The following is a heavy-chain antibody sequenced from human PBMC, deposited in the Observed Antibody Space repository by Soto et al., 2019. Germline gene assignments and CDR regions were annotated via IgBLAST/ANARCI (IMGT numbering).Heavy chain of an antibody. Sequence: QVQLQESGPGLVKPSQTLSLTCTVSGGSISSGDYYWSWIRQPPGKGLEWIGYIYYSGNTYYNPSLESRITLSVDTSMNQFSRKLSSVTDADTAVYYCARWGSSYGMDVWGQGTTVAVSS. CDR2: IYYSGNT. D-gene: IGHD7-27*01. CDR1: GGSISSGDYY. CDR3: ARWGSSYGMDV. V-gene: IGHV4-30-4*01. J-gene: IGHJ6*02.